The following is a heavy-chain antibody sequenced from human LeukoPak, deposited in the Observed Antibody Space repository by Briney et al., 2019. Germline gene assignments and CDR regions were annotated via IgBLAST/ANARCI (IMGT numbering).Heavy chain of an antibody. V-gene: IGHV4-4*02. CDR3: AGKTYSGSLFDY. CDR2: IYHSGST. CDR1: GGSISSSYW. J-gene: IGHJ4*02. D-gene: IGHD1-26*01. Sequence: SETLSLTCAVSGGSISSSYWWNWVRQPPGKGLEWIGEIYHSGSTNYNPSLKSRVTISVDKSNNQFSPKLSSVTAADTAVYYCAGKTYSGSLFDYWGQGTLVTVSS.